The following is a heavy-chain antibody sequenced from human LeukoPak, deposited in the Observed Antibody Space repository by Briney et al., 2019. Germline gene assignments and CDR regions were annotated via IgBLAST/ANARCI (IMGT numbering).Heavy chain of an antibody. CDR3: ARDYPQLEGAFDI. CDR2: INPNSGGT. D-gene: IGHD1-1*01. V-gene: IGHV1-2*02. J-gene: IGHJ3*02. CDR1: GYTFTGYY. Sequence: ASVKVSCKASGYTFTGYYMHWVRQAPGQGLEWMGWINPNSGGTNYAQKFQGRVTMTRDTSISTAYMELSRLRSDDTAVYYCARDYPQLEGAFDIWGQGTMVTVSS.